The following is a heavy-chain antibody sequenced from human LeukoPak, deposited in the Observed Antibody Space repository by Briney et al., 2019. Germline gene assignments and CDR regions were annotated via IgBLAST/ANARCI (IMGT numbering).Heavy chain of an antibody. J-gene: IGHJ3*02. CDR1: GFTFSTYA. CDR3: AKPQIEVVITGSFDI. D-gene: IGHD3-22*01. CDR2: ISSSGDKT. Sequence: GGSLRLSCAASGFTFSTYAMSWVRQAPGKGPEWVSVISSSGDKTYYADSVKGRFSISRDNSKNTLYLQMNSLRAEDTAVYFCAKPQIEVVITGSFDIWGQGTMVTVSS. V-gene: IGHV3-23*01.